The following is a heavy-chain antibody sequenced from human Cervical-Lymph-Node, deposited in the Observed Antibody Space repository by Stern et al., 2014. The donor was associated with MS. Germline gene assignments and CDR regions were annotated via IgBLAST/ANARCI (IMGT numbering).Heavy chain of an antibody. J-gene: IGHJ4*02. CDR2: INTSSGSA. D-gene: IGHD3-22*01. CDR3: ARTKYSYESSSCDC. Sequence: QLVQSGAEVKKPGASVKVSCKASGYTFTTYYIHWVRQAPGQGLEWMGVINTSSGSARYAQKFQGRVTMTRDTSTSTVYMELSSLRSEDTAVYYCARTKYSYESSSCDCWGQGTLVTVSS. V-gene: IGHV1-46*01. CDR1: GYTFTTYY.